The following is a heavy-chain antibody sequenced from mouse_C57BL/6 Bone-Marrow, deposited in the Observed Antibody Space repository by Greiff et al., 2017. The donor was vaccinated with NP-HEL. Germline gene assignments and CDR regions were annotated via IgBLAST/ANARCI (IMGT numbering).Heavy chain of an antibody. Sequence: EVNVVESGGGLVKPGGSLKLSCAASGFTFSSYAMSWVRQTPEKRLEWVATISDGGSYTYYPDNVKGRFTISRDNAKNNLYLQMSHLKSEDTAMYYCASHITTVVATWYFDVWGTGTTVTVSS. CDR1: GFTFSSYA. V-gene: IGHV5-4*03. CDR3: ASHITTVVATWYFDV. CDR2: ISDGGSYT. D-gene: IGHD1-1*01. J-gene: IGHJ1*03.